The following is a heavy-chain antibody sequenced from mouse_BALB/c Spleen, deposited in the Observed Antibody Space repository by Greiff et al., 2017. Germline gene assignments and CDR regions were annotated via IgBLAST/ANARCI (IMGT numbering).Heavy chain of an antibody. CDR1: GYTFTSYW. CDR3: ARGGIYYYGSSYFDV. V-gene: IGHV1-87*01. D-gene: IGHD1-1*01. CDR2: IYPGDGDT. J-gene: IGHJ1*01. Sequence: QVQLKQSGAELARPGASVKLSCKASGYTFTSYWMQWVKQRPGQGLEWIGAIYPGDGDTRYTQKFKGKATLTADKSSSTAYMQLSSLASEDSAVYYCARGGIYYYGSSYFDVWGAGTTVTVSS.